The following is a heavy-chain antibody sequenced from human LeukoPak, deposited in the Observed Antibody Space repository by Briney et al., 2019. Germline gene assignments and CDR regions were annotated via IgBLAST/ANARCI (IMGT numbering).Heavy chain of an antibody. CDR1: GFTFSSYA. J-gene: IGHJ4*02. V-gene: IGHV3-23*01. CDR3: AKGGDCSSTNCLFDY. Sequence: GGSLRLSCAASGFTFSSYAMSWVRQAPGKGLEWVSGISGSGGSTYYADSVKGRFTISRDNSKNTLYLQMNNLRAEDTAVYYCAKGGDCSSTNCLFDYWGQGTLVTVSS. CDR2: ISGSGGST. D-gene: IGHD2-2*01.